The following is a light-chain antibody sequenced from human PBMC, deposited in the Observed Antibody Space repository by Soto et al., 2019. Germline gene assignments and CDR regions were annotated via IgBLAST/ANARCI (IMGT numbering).Light chain of an antibody. Sequence: EIVMTQSPATLSVSPGERATLSCRASQSVSSNLAWYQQKPGQAPTLVIYGASARATGIPARFSGSGSGTEFTLTISSLQSEDFAVYYCQHYNSYSEAFGQGTKVELK. CDR1: QSVSSN. CDR3: QHYNSYSEA. V-gene: IGKV3-15*01. J-gene: IGKJ1*01. CDR2: GAS.